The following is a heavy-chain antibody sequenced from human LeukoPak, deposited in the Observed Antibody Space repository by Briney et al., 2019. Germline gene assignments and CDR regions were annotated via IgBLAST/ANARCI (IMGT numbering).Heavy chain of an antibody. CDR1: GGSISSYY. D-gene: IGHD4-11*01. V-gene: IGHV3-11*01. J-gene: IGHJ6*02. Sequence: LSLTCTVSGGSISSYYWSWIRQPPGKGLEWVSYISSSGSTIYYADSVKGRFTISRDNAKNSLYLQMNSLRAEDTAVYYXARDSTSNYVYYYYGMDVWGQGTTVTVSS. CDR3: ARDSTSNYVYYYYGMDV. CDR2: ISSSGSTI.